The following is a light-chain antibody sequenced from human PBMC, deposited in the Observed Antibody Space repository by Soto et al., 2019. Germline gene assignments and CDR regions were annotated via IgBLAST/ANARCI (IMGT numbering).Light chain of an antibody. J-gene: IGKJ4*01. CDR1: QRVSSY. Sequence: EIVLTQSPATLSLSPGERATLSCRASQRVSSYLAWYQQKPGQAPRLLIYDASNRATGIPARFSGSGSGTDFTLTISSLEPEDFAVYYCQQRSVPLTFGGGTKVDIK. CDR3: QQRSVPLT. V-gene: IGKV3-11*01. CDR2: DAS.